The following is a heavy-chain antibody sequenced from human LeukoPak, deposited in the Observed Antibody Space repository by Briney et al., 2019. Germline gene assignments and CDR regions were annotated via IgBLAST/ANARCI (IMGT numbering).Heavy chain of an antibody. CDR1: GGSISSSSYY. V-gene: IGHV4-39*01. D-gene: IGHD3-3*01. J-gene: IGHJ5*02. Sequence: PSETLSLTCTVSGGSISSSSYYWGWIRQPPGKGLEWIGSIYYSGSTYYNPSLKSRVTISVDMSKNQFSLKLSSVTAADTAVYYCARLVDFWSGSVRFDPWGQGTLVTVSS. CDR2: IYYSGST. CDR3: ARLVDFWSGSVRFDP.